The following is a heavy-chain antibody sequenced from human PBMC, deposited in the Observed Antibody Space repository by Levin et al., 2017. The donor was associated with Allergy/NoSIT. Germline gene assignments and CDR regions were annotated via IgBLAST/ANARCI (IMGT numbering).Heavy chain of an antibody. CDR3: ARDPYCRGGSCYSALFDY. CDR1: GFTFSDYA. D-gene: IGHD2-15*01. V-gene: IGHV3-30*04. J-gene: IGHJ4*02. Sequence: PGGSLRLSCAASGFTFSDYAMHWVRQAPGKGLEWVAVISYDGSNKYYADSVKGRFTISRDNSKNTLSLQMNNLRPEDTALYYCARDPYCRGGSCYSALFDYWGQGTLVTVSS. CDR2: ISYDGSNK.